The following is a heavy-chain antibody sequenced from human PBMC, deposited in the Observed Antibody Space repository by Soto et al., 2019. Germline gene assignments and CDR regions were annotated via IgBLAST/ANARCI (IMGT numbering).Heavy chain of an antibody. J-gene: IGHJ4*02. CDR3: AKGGRQWLVTSDFNY. CDR1: GFNFSDYA. Sequence: VQLVESGGGVVQPGRSLRLSCAASGFNFSDYAMHWVRQAPGKGLQWVAVVSHDGRNTHYADSVKGRLTISRDSSKNTVSLEMTSLRAEDTAVYYCAKGGRQWLVTSDFNYWGQGALVTVSS. CDR2: VSHDGRNT. D-gene: IGHD6-19*01. V-gene: IGHV3-30*18.